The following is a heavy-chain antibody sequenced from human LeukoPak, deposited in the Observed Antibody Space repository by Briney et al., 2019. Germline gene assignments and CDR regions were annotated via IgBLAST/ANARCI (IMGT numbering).Heavy chain of an antibody. Sequence: ASVKVSCKVSGYTLTELSMHWVRQAPGKGLEWMGGFDPEDGETIYAQKFQGRVTMTEDTSTDTAYMELSSLRSEDTAVYYCAGDVTAPQLLHHYFDYWGQGTLVTVSS. D-gene: IGHD2-2*02. CDR3: AGDVTAPQLLHHYFDY. CDR1: GYTLTELS. CDR2: FDPEDGET. V-gene: IGHV1-24*01. J-gene: IGHJ4*02.